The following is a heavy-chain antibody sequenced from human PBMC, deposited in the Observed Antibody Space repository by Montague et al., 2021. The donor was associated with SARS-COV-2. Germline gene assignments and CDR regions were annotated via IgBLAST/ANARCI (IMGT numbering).Heavy chain of an antibody. D-gene: IGHD3-9*01. CDR2: IDWDDDK. CDR1: GFSLSTSGMC. Sequence: PALVKPTQTLTLTCTFSGFSLSTSGMCVSWIRQPPGKALEWLARIDWDDDKYYSTSLKTRLTISKDTSKNQVVLTMTNMDPVDTATYYCARTYYDILTGRDYGMDVWGLGTTVTVSS. V-gene: IGHV2-70*11. CDR3: ARTYYDILTGRDYGMDV. J-gene: IGHJ6*02.